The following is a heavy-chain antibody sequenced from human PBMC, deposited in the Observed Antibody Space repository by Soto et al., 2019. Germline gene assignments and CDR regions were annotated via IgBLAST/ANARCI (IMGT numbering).Heavy chain of an antibody. CDR3: ATHRGDWNYFNY. Sequence: PGGSLRLSCAASGFTFSSYAMHWVRQAPGKGLEWVAVISYDGSNKYYADSVKGRFTISRDNSKNTLYLQMNSLRAEDTAVYYCATHRGDWNYFNYWGQGTLVTAPQ. J-gene: IGHJ4*02. D-gene: IGHD1-1*01. CDR2: ISYDGSNK. V-gene: IGHV3-30-3*01. CDR1: GFTFSSYA.